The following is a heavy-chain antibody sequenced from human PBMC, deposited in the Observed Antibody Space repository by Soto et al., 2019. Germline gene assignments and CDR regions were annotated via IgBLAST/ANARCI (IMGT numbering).Heavy chain of an antibody. V-gene: IGHV3-23*01. Sequence: GGSLRLSCAASGFTFSSYAMSWVRQAPGKGLEWVSAISGSGGSTYYADSVKGRFTISRGNSKNTLYLQMNSLRAEDTAVYYCAKARCSGGSCYSYYFDYWGQGTLVTVSS. J-gene: IGHJ4*02. CDR2: ISGSGGST. CDR1: GFTFSSYA. CDR3: AKARCSGGSCYSYYFDY. D-gene: IGHD2-15*01.